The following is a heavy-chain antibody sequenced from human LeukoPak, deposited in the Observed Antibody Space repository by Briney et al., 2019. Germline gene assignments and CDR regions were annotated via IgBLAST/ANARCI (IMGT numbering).Heavy chain of an antibody. D-gene: IGHD3-9*01. J-gene: IGHJ4*02. CDR3: ARATHYDILTGCTDFDY. V-gene: IGHV3-11*06. CDR2: ISSYTSYT. CDR1: GFTFSDYY. Sequence: PGGSLRLSCAASGFTFSDYYMSWIRQAPGKGLEWVSYISSYTSYTNYADSVKGRFTISRDNATNSLYLQMNSLRAEDTAVYYCARATHYDILTGCTDFDYWGQGTLVTVSS.